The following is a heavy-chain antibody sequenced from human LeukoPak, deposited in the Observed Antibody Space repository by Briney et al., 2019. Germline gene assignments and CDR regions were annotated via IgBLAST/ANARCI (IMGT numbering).Heavy chain of an antibody. Sequence: PGGSLRLSCAASGFTFSNAWMSWVRQAPGKGLEWVGRIKSKTDGGTTDYAAPVKGRFTISRDDSKNTLYLQMNSLKTEDTAVYYCTTVESVSEDIVVVPADYWGQGTLVTVSS. J-gene: IGHJ4*02. CDR3: TTVESVSEDIVVVPADY. V-gene: IGHV3-15*01. D-gene: IGHD2-2*01. CDR2: IKSKTDGGTT. CDR1: GFTFSNAW.